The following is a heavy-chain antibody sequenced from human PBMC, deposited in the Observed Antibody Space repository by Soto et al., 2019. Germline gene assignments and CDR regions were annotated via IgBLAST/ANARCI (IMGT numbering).Heavy chain of an antibody. D-gene: IGHD2-15*01. V-gene: IGHV3-30-3*01. CDR3: ARAGCDGGSCYTLVGLRYGMDV. CDR1: GFTFSSYV. J-gene: IGHJ6*02. CDR2: ISYAGNNK. Sequence: QVQLVESGGGVVQPGRSLRLSCAASGFTFSSYVMHWVRQAPGKGLEWVAIISYAGNNKYYADSVKGRFTISRDNSKNTLYLQMNSLRAEDTAVYYCARAGCDGGSCYTLVGLRYGMDVWGQGTTVTVSS.